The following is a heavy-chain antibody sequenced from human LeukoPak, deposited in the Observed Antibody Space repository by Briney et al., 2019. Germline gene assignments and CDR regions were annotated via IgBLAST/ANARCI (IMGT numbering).Heavy chain of an antibody. Sequence: PGGSLRLSCAASGFTFSGYWMHWVRQAPGKGLVWVSRINSVGSSTSYADSVKGRFTISRDNAKNTLYLQMNSLRAEDTAVYYCARDRGSSCLDVWGKGTTVTVSS. D-gene: IGHD6-13*01. J-gene: IGHJ6*04. V-gene: IGHV3-74*01. CDR3: ARDRGSSCLDV. CDR2: INSVGSST. CDR1: GFTFSGYW.